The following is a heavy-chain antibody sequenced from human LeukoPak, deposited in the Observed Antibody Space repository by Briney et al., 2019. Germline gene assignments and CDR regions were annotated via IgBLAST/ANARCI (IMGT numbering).Heavy chain of an antibody. J-gene: IGHJ4*02. D-gene: IGHD3-3*01. V-gene: IGHV3-23*01. CDR2: ISDSGGST. CDR3: AKDQNTITIFGVIGDY. CDR1: GFTFSISA. Sequence: GGSLRLSCAASGFTFSISAMSWVRQAPGKGLEWVSGISDSGGSTFYADSVKGRFTISRDNSKNTLYLQMNSLRAEDTAVYYCAKDQNTITIFGVIGDYWGQGTLVTVSS.